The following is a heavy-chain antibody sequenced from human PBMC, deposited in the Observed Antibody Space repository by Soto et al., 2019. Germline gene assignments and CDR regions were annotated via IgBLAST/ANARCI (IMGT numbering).Heavy chain of an antibody. Sequence: EVQLVESGGVLVQPGGSLRLSCAASGFSFSTNWMHWVRQVPGKGLVWVSRLSRDGSSANYADSVKGRFTISRDNAKNTPYLQMNSLTAEDTAIYYCARGPTGWYGFDYWGQGTLVTVSS. J-gene: IGHJ4*02. CDR2: LSRDGSSA. D-gene: IGHD6-19*01. CDR3: ARGPTGWYGFDY. CDR1: GFSFSTNW. V-gene: IGHV3-74*01.